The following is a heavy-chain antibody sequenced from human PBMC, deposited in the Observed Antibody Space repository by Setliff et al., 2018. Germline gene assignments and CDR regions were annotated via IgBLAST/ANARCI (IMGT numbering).Heavy chain of an antibody. CDR3: ARVDFTMIQGVVGH. Sequence: SETLSLTCAVSDYSITNNYYWGWIRQAPGKGLEWIGTAHQSGTTFYNPSLKGRVTMSVDTSKSQFSLKLNSVTATDTAVYYCARVDFTMIQGVVGHWGQGTLVTVS. V-gene: IGHV4-38-2*01. J-gene: IGHJ1*01. CDR1: DYSITNNYY. D-gene: IGHD3-10*01. CDR2: AHQSGTT.